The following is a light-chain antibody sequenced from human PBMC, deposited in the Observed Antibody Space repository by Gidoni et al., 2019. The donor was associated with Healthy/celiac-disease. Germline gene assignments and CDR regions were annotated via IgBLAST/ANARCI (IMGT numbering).Light chain of an antibody. Sequence: AIQLTQSPSSLSASVGDRVTITCRASQGISSALAWYQQKPGKAPKLLIYDASSLESGVPSRFSGSGSGTDFTLTISSLQPEDFATYYCQQLNSYPQLTFGGXTKVEIK. CDR2: DAS. V-gene: IGKV1-13*02. CDR3: QQLNSYPQLT. CDR1: QGISSA. J-gene: IGKJ4*01.